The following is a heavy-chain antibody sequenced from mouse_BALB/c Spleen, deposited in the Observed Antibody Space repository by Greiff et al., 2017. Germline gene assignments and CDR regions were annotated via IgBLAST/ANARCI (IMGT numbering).Heavy chain of an antibody. J-gene: IGHJ1*01. CDR1: GYTFTTYP. CDR2: FHPYNDDT. CDR3: SRTNGNYGWYFDV. Sequence: VQGVESGAELVKPGASVKMSCKAFGYTFTTYPIEWMKQNHGKSLEWIGNFHPYNDDTKYNEKFKGKAKLTVEKSSSTVYLELSRLTSDDSAVYYCSRTNGNYGWYFDVWGAGTTVTVSA. V-gene: IGHV1-47*01. D-gene: IGHD2-1*01.